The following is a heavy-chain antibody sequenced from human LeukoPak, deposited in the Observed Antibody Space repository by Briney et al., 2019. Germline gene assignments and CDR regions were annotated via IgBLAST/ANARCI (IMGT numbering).Heavy chain of an antibody. D-gene: IGHD3-22*01. Sequence: PGGSLRLSCAASGFTFSSYSMNLVRQAPGKGLEWVSYISSSSSTIYYADSVKGRFTISRDNAKNSLYLQMNSLRAEDTAVYYCARDELYCYDSSGYFSFDYWGQGTLVTVSS. CDR1: GFTFSSYS. V-gene: IGHV3-48*01. CDR3: ARDELYCYDSSGYFSFDY. J-gene: IGHJ4*02. CDR2: ISSSSSTI.